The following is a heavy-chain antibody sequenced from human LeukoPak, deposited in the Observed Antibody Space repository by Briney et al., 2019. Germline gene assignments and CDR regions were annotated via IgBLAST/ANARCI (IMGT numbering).Heavy chain of an antibody. V-gene: IGHV3-15*01. J-gene: IGHJ4*02. D-gene: IGHD1-26*01. CDR3: TTESRSHSGSYFY. CDR2: IKSKTDGGTT. Sequence: PGGSLRLSCAASGFTFSNAWMSWVRQAPGKGLEWVGRIKSKTDGGTTDYAAPVKGRFTISRDDPKNTLYLQMNSLKTEDTAVYYCTTESRSHSGSYFYWGQGTLVTVSS. CDR1: GFTFSNAW.